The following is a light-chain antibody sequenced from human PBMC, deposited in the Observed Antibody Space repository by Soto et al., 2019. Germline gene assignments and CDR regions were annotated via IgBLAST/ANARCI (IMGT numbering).Light chain of an antibody. CDR3: QQYNNWPLT. Sequence: EIVMTQSPATLSVSPGERATLSCRASQSFSSNLAWYQQKPGQAPRLLIYGASTRATGFPARFSGSGSGTEFILTISSLQSEDFAVYYCQQYNNWPLTFGKGTK. J-gene: IGKJ1*01. CDR2: GAS. CDR1: QSFSSN. V-gene: IGKV3-15*01.